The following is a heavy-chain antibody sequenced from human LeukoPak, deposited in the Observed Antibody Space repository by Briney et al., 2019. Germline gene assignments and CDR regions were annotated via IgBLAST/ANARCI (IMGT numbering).Heavy chain of an antibody. J-gene: IGHJ4*02. CDR3: AREEGYYYGSGSNGY. D-gene: IGHD3-10*01. Sequence: ASVKVSCKASGYTFTGYYMHWVRQAPGQGLVWMGWINPNSGGTNYAQKFQGRVTMTRDTSISTAYMELSRLRSDDTAVYYCAREEGYYYGSGSNGYWGQGTLVTVSS. CDR1: GYTFTGYY. CDR2: INPNSGGT. V-gene: IGHV1-2*02.